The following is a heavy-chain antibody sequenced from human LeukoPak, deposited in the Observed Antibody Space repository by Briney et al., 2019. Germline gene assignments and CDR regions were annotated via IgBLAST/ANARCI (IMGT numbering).Heavy chain of an antibody. Sequence: PGGSLRLSCAASGFIFSNYAMAWVRQTPGKGLEWVAAISCSGLRTNYADSARGRFTISRDNSKNTVDLPVDSLRAEDTAIYYCARGWMVKYYFDYWGQGTLLTVSS. V-gene: IGHV3-23*01. D-gene: IGHD6-19*01. CDR2: ISCSGLRT. CDR3: ARGWMVKYYFDY. J-gene: IGHJ4*02. CDR1: GFIFSNYA.